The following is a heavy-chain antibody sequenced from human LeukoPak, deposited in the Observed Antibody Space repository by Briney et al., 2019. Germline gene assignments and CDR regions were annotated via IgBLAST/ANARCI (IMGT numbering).Heavy chain of an antibody. V-gene: IGHV4-59*08. J-gene: IGHJ4*02. CDR2: TYYSGST. D-gene: IGHD6-19*01. CDR3: ARHPTLLYSSGWYNIDY. Sequence: SETLSLTCTVSGGSISSYYWSWIRQPPGKGLEWIGYTYYSGSTNYNPSLKSRVTISVDTSKNQFSLKLSSVTAADTAVYYCARHPTLLYSSGWYNIDYWGQGTLVTVSS. CDR1: GGSISSYY.